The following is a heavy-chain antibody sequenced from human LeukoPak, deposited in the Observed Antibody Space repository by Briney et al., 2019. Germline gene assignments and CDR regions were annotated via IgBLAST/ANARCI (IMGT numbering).Heavy chain of an antibody. V-gene: IGHV3-7*01. Sequence: GGSLRLSCATSGFTFSSSWMSWVRQAPGKGLECVANIKEDGREKYYVDSVKGRFTISRDNAKNSLYLQMNSLRAEDTAVYYCARKSGYTLLLLGYGMDVWGQGTTVTVSS. CDR3: ARKSGYTLLLLGYGMDV. CDR1: GFTFSSSW. J-gene: IGHJ6*02. CDR2: IKEDGREK. D-gene: IGHD3-3*01.